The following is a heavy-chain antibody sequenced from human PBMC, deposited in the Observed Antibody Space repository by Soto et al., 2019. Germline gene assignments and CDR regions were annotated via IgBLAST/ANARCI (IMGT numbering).Heavy chain of an antibody. CDR3: ATSSIRPRYYYYMDV. J-gene: IGHJ6*03. Sequence: ASVKVSCKVSGYTLTELSMHWVRQAPGKGLEWMGGFGPEDGETIYAQKFQGRVTMTEDTSTDTAYMELSSLRSEDTAVYYCATSSIRPRYYYYMDVWGRGTTVTVSS. D-gene: IGHD2-21*01. CDR1: GYTLTELS. V-gene: IGHV1-24*01. CDR2: FGPEDGET.